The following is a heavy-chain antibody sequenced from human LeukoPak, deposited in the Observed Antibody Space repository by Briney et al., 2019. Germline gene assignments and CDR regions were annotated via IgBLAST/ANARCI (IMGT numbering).Heavy chain of an antibody. CDR1: GGSISSYY. V-gene: IGHV4-59*01. CDR2: IYYSGST. Sequence: SKTLSLTCTVSGGSISSYYWSWIRQPPGKGLEWIGYIYYSGSTNYNPSLKSRVTISVDTSKNQFSLKLSSVTAADTAVYYCARSYYDSSGYYGMRAFDIWGQGTMVTVSS. J-gene: IGHJ3*02. CDR3: ARSYYDSSGYYGMRAFDI. D-gene: IGHD3-22*01.